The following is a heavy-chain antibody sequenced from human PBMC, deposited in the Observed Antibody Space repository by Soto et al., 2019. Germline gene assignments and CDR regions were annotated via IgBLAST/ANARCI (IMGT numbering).Heavy chain of an antibody. V-gene: IGHV3-20*04. CDR3: ARGRGYCGGTNCYLDY. CDR1: GFTFDDYG. J-gene: IGHJ4*02. Sequence: GSLRLSCAASGFTFDDYGMSWVRQAPGKGLEWVSGINWNGGSTGYADSVKGRFTISRDNAKNSLYLQMNSLRDDDTAVYYCARGRGYCGGTNCYLDYWGQGALVTVSS. CDR2: INWNGGST. D-gene: IGHD2-21*01.